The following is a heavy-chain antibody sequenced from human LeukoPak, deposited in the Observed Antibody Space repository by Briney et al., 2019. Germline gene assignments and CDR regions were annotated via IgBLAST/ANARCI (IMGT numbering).Heavy chain of an antibody. CDR1: GFTFSTYW. V-gene: IGHV3-7*02. J-gene: IGHJ4*02. D-gene: IGHD3-10*01. CDR3: ARHQYF. Sequence: GGSLRLSCAGSGFTFSTYWMSWVRQAPGKGLEWVANINQDGGEKHYVDSVKGRFTISRDNAKDSLDLQLNSLRGEDTAVYYCARHQYFGGQGTLVTVSS. CDR2: INQDGGEK.